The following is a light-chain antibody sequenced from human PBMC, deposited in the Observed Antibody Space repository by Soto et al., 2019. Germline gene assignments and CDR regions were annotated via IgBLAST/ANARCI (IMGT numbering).Light chain of an antibody. CDR3: QQYGSSRLT. J-gene: IGKJ4*01. V-gene: IGKV3-20*01. CDR1: QSVSSSY. Sequence: DIALTQSPATLSFSLGERVTLSCRSSQSVSSSYLAWYQQKPGQAPRLLIYGASSRATGIPDRFSGSGSGTDFTLTISRLEPEDFAVYYCQQYGSSRLTFGGGTKVDIK. CDR2: GAS.